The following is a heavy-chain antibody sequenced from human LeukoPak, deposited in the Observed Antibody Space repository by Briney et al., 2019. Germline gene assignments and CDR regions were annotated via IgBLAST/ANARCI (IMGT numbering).Heavy chain of an antibody. D-gene: IGHD5-18*01. V-gene: IGHV3-30*18. CDR3: AKDKGGSYGSLDY. CDR2: ISYDGSNK. CDR1: GFTFSRNG. Sequence: GGSLRLSCAASGFTFSRNGMHWVRQVPGKGLEWVAVISYDGSNKYYADSVKGRFTISRDNSKNTMYLQMNSLRAEDTAVYYCAKDKGGSYGSLDYWGQGTPVTVSS. J-gene: IGHJ4*02.